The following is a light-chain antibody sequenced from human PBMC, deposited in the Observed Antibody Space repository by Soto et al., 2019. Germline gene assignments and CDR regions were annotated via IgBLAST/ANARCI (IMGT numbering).Light chain of an antibody. J-gene: IGKJ1*01. CDR3: QQYYSYPRT. V-gene: IGKV1-8*01. Sequence: AIRMTHSPSSLSASTGDRVTITCRASQGISSYLAWYQQKPGKAPKLLIYAASTLQSGVPSRFSGSGSGTDFTLTRSGLQSEDSPTYYYQQYYSYPRTFGQGTKVEIK. CDR2: AAS. CDR1: QGISSY.